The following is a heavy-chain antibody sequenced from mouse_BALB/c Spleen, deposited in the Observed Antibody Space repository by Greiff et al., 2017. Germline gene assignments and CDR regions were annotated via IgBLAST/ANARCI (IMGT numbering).Heavy chain of an antibody. D-gene: IGHD2-1*01. CDR3: NARDGNYGFDY. V-gene: IGHV14-4*02. CDR1: GFNIKDYY. J-gene: IGHJ2*01. CDR2: IDPENGDT. Sequence: EVQLQQSGAELVRSGASVKLSCTASGFNIKDYYMHWVKQRPEQGLEWIGWIDPENGDTEYAPKFQGKATMTADTSSNTAYLQLSSLTSEDTAVYYWNARDGNYGFDYWGQGTTLTVSS.